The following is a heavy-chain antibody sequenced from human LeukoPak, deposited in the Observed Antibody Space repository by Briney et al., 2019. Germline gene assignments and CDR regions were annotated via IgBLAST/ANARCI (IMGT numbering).Heavy chain of an antibody. V-gene: IGHV3-48*04. CDR1: GFTFSSYS. J-gene: IGHJ4*02. Sequence: GGSLRLSCAASGFTFSSYSMNWVRQAPGKGLEWVSYISTTGSSIYYADSVKGRFTISRDNVKNLLYLQMNSLRAEDTAVYYCARVQRGIAVALDYWGQGTLATVSS. CDR3: ARVQRGIAVALDY. D-gene: IGHD6-19*01. CDR2: ISTTGSSI.